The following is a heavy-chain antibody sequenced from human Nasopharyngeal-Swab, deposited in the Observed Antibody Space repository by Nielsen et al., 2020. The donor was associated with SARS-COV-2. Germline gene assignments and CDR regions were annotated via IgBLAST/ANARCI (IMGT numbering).Heavy chain of an antibody. J-gene: IGHJ6*02. Sequence: WIRPPPGKGLEWVAVISYDGSNKYYADSVKGRFTISRDNSKNTLYLQMNSLRAEDTAVYYCARKDYYYGMDVWGQGTTVTVSS. CDR2: ISYDGSNK. CDR3: ARKDYYYGMDV. V-gene: IGHV3-30-3*01.